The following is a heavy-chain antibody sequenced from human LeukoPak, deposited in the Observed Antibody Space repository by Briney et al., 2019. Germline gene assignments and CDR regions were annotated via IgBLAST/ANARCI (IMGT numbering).Heavy chain of an antibody. J-gene: IGHJ4*02. CDR3: ARRCKSVVNFDY. V-gene: IGHV4-34*01. CDR2: INHSGST. CDR1: GGSFSGYY. D-gene: IGHD4-23*01. Sequence: SETLSLTCAVYGGSFSGYYWSWIRQPPGKGLEWIGEINHSGSTNYNPSLKSRVTISVDTSKNQFSLKLSSVTAADTAVYYCARRCKSVVNFDYWGQGTLVTVSS.